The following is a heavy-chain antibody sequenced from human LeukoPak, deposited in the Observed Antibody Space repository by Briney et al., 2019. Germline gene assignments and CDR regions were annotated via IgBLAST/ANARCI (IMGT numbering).Heavy chain of an antibody. Sequence: GRSLRLSCAASGFTFSSYGMHWVRQAPGKGLEWVAVISYDGSNKYYADSVKGRFTISRDNSKNTLYLQMSSLRLEDTAVYYCAKHDGPIVVVTAKLDYWGLGTLVTVSS. CDR3: AKHDGPIVVVTAKLDY. CDR2: ISYDGSNK. D-gene: IGHD2-21*02. CDR1: GFTFSSYG. V-gene: IGHV3-30*18. J-gene: IGHJ4*02.